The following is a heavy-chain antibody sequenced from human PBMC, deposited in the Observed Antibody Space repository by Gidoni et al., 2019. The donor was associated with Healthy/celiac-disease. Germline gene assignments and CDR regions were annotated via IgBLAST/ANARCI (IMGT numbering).Heavy chain of an antibody. J-gene: IGHJ3*02. Sequence: EVQLLESGGGLVQPGGSLRLSCAASGVTFSSYAMSWVRQAPGKGLEWVSAISGSGGSTYYADSVKGRFTISRDNSKNTLYLQMNSLRAEDTAVYYCAKDRGSRYSSSSGNDAFDIWGQGTMVTVSS. CDR3: AKDRGSRYSSSSGNDAFDI. CDR1: GVTFSSYA. V-gene: IGHV3-23*01. CDR2: ISGSGGST. D-gene: IGHD6-6*01.